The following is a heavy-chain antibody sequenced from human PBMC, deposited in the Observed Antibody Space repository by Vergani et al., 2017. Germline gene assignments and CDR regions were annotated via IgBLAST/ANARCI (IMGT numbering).Heavy chain of an antibody. V-gene: IGHV4-34*02. D-gene: IGHD2-8*02. CDR3: AVRPRVNLVVGEIVTNRTFDY. Sequence: QVQLQQWGAGVVKPSGTLSLTCAVFGESFSSFYWSWIRQPPGKGLEWIGEINNDGHTNYNPSLGSRVTVSRDTAKNQFSLNLMSVTAADTAMYYCAVRPRVNLVVGEIVTNRTFDYWSQGSLVTVSS. CDR1: GESFSSFY. CDR2: INNDGHT. J-gene: IGHJ4*02.